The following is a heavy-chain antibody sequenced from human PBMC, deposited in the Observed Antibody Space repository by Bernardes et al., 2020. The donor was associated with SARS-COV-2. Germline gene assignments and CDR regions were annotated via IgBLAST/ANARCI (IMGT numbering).Heavy chain of an antibody. J-gene: IGHJ4*02. CDR2: INPFNGNK. D-gene: IGHD2-15*01. CDR1: GYTFMRYG. V-gene: IGHV1-18*04. CDR3: ARDPNCSGGNCYFDY. Sequence: ASVKVSCKTSGYTFMRYGISWMRQAPGQGLEWIAWINPFNGNKVYAQNLHDRITLTTDTSTSAAYMELRSLRSDDTAVYYCARDPNCSGGNCYFDYWGQGTLVTVSS.